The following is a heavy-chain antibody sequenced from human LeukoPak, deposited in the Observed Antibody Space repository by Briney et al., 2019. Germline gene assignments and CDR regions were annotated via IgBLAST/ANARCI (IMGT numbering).Heavy chain of an antibody. D-gene: IGHD1-26*01. CDR2: IYHSGST. CDR3: ARVSMWDDAFDI. Sequence: ASGTLSLTCAVSGVSISSSNWWSWVRQPPGKGLEWIGEIYHSGSTNYNPSLKSRVTISVDKSKNQFSLKLSSVTAADTAVYYCARVSMWDDAFDIWGQGTMVTVSS. J-gene: IGHJ3*02. CDR1: GVSISSSNW. V-gene: IGHV4-4*02.